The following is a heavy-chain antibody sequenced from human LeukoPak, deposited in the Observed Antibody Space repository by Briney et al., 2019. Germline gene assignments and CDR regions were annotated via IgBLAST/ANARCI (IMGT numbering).Heavy chain of an antibody. CDR3: ARNGGNSGYDY. Sequence: SETLSLTCAVSGGSISSSSTNCWTWVRQPPGKGLEWIGEIYHSGATNYNPSLKSRVTMLLDKSKNQFSLKLNSVTAADTAVYYCARNGGNSGYDYWGQGTLVTVSA. CDR1: GGSISSSSTNC. D-gene: IGHD4-23*01. CDR2: IYHSGAT. V-gene: IGHV4-4*02. J-gene: IGHJ4*02.